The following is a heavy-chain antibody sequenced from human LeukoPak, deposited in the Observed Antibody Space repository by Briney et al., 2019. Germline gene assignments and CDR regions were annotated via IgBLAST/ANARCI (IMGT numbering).Heavy chain of an antibody. Sequence: GGSLRLSCAASGFTFSSYSMNWVRQAPGKGLEWVSSISSSSSYIYYADSVKGRFTISRDNAKNSLYLQMNSLRAEDTAVYYCARGAEYFDWLLESYWGQGTLVTVSS. D-gene: IGHD3-9*01. V-gene: IGHV3-21*01. CDR3: ARGAEYFDWLLESY. CDR2: ISSSSSYI. J-gene: IGHJ4*02. CDR1: GFTFSSYS.